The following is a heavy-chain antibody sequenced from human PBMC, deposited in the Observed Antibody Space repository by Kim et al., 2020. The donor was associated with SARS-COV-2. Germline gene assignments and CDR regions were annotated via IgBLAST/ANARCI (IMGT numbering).Heavy chain of an antibody. D-gene: IGHD2-8*01. CDR3: ARGPPPYCTNGVCRYYYYYYGMDV. CDR2: INHSGST. Sequence: SETLSLTCAVYGGSFSGYYWSWIRQPPGKGLEWIGEINHSGSTNYNPSLKSRVTISVDTSKNQFSLKLSSVTAADTAVYYCARGPPPYCTNGVCRYYYYYYGMDVWGQGTTVTVSS. CDR1: GGSFSGYY. V-gene: IGHV4-34*01. J-gene: IGHJ6*02.